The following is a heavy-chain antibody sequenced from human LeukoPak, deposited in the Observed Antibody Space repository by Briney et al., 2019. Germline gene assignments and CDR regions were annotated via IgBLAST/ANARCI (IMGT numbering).Heavy chain of an antibody. J-gene: IGHJ3*02. CDR2: IYYSGST. Sequence: SETLSLTCTVSGGSISSGGYYWSWIRQHPGKGLAWIGYIYYSGSTYYNPSLKSRVTISVDTSKNQFSLKLSSVTAADTAVYYCARDRLTRESGGSSGDAFDIWGQGTMVTVSS. D-gene: IGHD2-15*01. V-gene: IGHV4-31*03. CDR1: GGSISSGGYY. CDR3: ARDRLTRESGGSSGDAFDI.